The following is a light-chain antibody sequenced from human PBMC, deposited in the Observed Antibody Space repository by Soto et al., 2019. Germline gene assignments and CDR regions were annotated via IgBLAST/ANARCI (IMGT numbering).Light chain of an antibody. CDR1: QGISSY. CDR2: AAS. CDR3: QQLNSYPRT. V-gene: IGKV1-9*01. J-gene: IGKJ2*01. Sequence: IQLTQSPSSLSASVEDRVTITCRASQGISSYLAWYQQKPGKAPKLLIYAASTLQSGVPSRFSGSGSGTDFTLTISSLQPEDFATYYCQQLNSYPRTFGQGTKLEIK.